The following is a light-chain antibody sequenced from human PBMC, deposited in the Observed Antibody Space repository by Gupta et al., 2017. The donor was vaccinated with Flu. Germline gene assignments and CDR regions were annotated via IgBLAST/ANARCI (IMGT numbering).Light chain of an antibody. CDR3: QSYDSSWL. V-gene: IGLV1-40*01. CDR2: ANN. CDR1: SNIGARYD. J-gene: IGLJ3*02. Sequence: QSVLTQPPSVSGAPGQRVTISCSNIGARYDVHWYQQLPGTAPKLLIYANNNRPSGVPDRFSGSKSGTSASLAITGLQAEDEGDYYCQSYDSSWLFGGGTKLTVL.